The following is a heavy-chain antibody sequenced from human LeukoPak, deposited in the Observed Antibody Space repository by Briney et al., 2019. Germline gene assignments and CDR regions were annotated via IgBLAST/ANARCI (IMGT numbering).Heavy chain of an antibody. D-gene: IGHD1-26*01. CDR2: IRYNGSNK. V-gene: IGHV3-30*02. Sequence: GGSLRLSCAASGFTFSNCGMHWVRQAPGKGLEWVAFIRYNGSNKYYADSVKGRFTISRDNSKNTLSLQMNSLRPEDTAVYYCAKVTPYTGNYYYFDNWGQGTLVTVSS. J-gene: IGHJ4*02. CDR3: AKVTPYTGNYYYFDN. CDR1: GFTFSNCG.